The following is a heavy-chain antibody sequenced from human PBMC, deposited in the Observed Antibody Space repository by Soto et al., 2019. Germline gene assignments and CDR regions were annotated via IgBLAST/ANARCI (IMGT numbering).Heavy chain of an antibody. CDR1: GFTFSSYG. D-gene: IGHD5-18*01. V-gene: IGHV3-30*18. J-gene: IGHJ6*02. CDR2: ISYDGSNK. CDR3: AKDRGYSYGYYYYYGMDV. Sequence: SGGSLTLSCAASGFTFSSYGMHWVRQAPGKGLEWVAIISYDGSNKYYADSVKGRFTISRDNSKNTLYLQMNSLRAEDTAVYYCAKDRGYSYGYYYYYGMDVWAQGTTVTVSS.